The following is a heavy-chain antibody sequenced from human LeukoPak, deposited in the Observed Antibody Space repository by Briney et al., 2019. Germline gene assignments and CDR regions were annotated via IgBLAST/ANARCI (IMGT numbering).Heavy chain of an antibody. CDR2: ISGSGGST. CDR1: GFTFSSYA. V-gene: IGHV3-23*01. CDR3: AKTLSWGLTMVRGFDY. D-gene: IGHD3-10*01. Sequence: PGRSLRLSCAASGFTFSSYAMSWVRQAPGKGLEWVSAISGSGGSTYYADSVKGRFTISRDNSKNTLYLQMNSLRAEDTAVYYCAKTLSWGLTMVRGFDYWGQGTLVTVSS. J-gene: IGHJ4*02.